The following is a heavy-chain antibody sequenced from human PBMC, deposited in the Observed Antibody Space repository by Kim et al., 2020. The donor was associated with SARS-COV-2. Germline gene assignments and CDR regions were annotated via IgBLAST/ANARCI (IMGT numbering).Heavy chain of an antibody. CDR3: AREGPYFYGLDV. J-gene: IGHJ6*02. CDR1: GISIDNPDFY. CDR2: ISHRGNT. Sequence: SETLSLTCSLSGISIDNPDFYWTWIRQYPGKGLEYIGYISHRGNTYTNPSLRSRLTLSIDKTTNQFSLKLTSLTAADSAIYYCAREGPYFYGLDVWGRGTAVIVSS. V-gene: IGHV4-31*03. D-gene: IGHD3-9*01.